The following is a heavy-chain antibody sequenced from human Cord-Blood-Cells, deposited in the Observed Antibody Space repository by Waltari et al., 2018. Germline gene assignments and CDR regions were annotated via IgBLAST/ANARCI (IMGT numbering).Heavy chain of an antibody. D-gene: IGHD3-3*01. V-gene: IGHV3-49*04. J-gene: IGHJ4*02. CDR3: TREVFWSGSNFDY. Sequence: EVQLVESGGGLVQPGRSLRLSCTASGFTFGDYAMSWVRQAPGKGLAWVGFIRSKAYGGTTEYAASLQGRFTISRDDSKRIAYLQMNSLKTEDTAVYYCTREVFWSGSNFDYWGQGTLVTVSS. CDR1: GFTFGDYA. CDR2: IRSKAYGGTT.